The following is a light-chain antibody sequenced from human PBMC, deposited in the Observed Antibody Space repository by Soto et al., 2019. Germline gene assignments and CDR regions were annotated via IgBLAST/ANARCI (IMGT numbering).Light chain of an antibody. CDR2: DAS. V-gene: IGKV1-5*01. Sequence: DIQMTQSPSTLSASVGDRVTITCRASQSISTWLAWYQQKPGKAPNLLIYDASTLESGVPSRFSGSGSGTEFTLTKSSLQSEDFATNYCQQYNNYSWTFGQRTKVHIK. CDR1: QSISTW. J-gene: IGKJ1*01. CDR3: QQYNNYSWT.